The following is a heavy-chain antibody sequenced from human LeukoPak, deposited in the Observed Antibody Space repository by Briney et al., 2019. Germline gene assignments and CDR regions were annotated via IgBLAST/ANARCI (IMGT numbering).Heavy chain of an antibody. CDR3: ARGMDLLGLYYFDY. V-gene: IGHV1-18*01. Sequence: ASVKVSCKVSGYTFGAYGLSWVRQAPDQGLEWLGWIAPYEGDTQYTPKLQDRIILTADTATTTVYMELRSQRIDDTAVYYCARGMDLLGLYYFDYWGQGTLVSVSS. D-gene: IGHD1-26*01. J-gene: IGHJ4*02. CDR1: GYTFGAYG. CDR2: IAPYEGDT.